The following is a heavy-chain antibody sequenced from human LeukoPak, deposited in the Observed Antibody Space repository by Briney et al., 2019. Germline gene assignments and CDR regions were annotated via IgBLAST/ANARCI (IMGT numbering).Heavy chain of an antibody. CDR2: IYYSGTT. Sequence: SETLSLTCAVSGGSISSHYWSWIRQPPGKGLEWIGVIYYSGTTKYNPSLKSRVTISADTPKNQFSLKLSSVTAADTAVYYCARQADDSSSSLVYFDYWGQGTLVTVSS. CDR3: ARQADDSSSSLVYFDY. V-gene: IGHV4-59*08. J-gene: IGHJ4*02. D-gene: IGHD6-6*01. CDR1: GGSISSHY.